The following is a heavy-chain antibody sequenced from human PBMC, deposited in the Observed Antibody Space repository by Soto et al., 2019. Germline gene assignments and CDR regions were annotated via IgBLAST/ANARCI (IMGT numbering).Heavy chain of an antibody. CDR2: ISTYNDHT. D-gene: IGHD5-12*01. Sequence: QVHLEQSGAEVKKPGASVKVTCKASDYTFYNFGIAWVRQAPGQGLEWMGWISTYNDHTNYAQRFQGRVTMTTDTSARTASMELRSLRPDATAVYYCARLPNSGYHIHYYYGMDVWGQGTTVTVSS. J-gene: IGHJ6*02. CDR3: ARLPNSGYHIHYYYGMDV. CDR1: DYTFYNFG. V-gene: IGHV1-18*01.